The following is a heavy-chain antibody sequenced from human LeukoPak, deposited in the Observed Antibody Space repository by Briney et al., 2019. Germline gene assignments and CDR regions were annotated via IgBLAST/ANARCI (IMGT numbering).Heavy chain of an antibody. CDR1: GGSFSGYH. CDR2: INHNGNT. Sequence: SETLSLICAVYGGSFSGYHWNWIRQAPGKGREWIGEINHNGNTNYNPSLKGRVTISVDTSKNKFSLTLNSVTAADTAVYYCTRRSYDSGSYYDGWYFDYWGQGTLVTVSS. J-gene: IGHJ4*02. D-gene: IGHD3-10*01. V-gene: IGHV4-34*01. CDR3: TRRSYDSGSYYDGWYFDY.